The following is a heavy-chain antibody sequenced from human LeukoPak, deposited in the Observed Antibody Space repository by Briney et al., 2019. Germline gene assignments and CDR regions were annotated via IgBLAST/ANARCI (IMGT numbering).Heavy chain of an antibody. CDR2: ISSSSSYT. J-gene: IGHJ4*02. V-gene: IGHV3-11*03. CDR1: GFTFSDYY. Sequence: GGSLRLPCAASGFTFSDYYMSWIRQAPGKGLEWVSYISSSSSYTNYADSVKGRFTISRDNAKNSLYLQMNSLRAEDTAVYYCAKQQDGSGSQADYWGQGTLVTVSS. CDR3: AKQQDGSGSQADY. D-gene: IGHD3-10*01.